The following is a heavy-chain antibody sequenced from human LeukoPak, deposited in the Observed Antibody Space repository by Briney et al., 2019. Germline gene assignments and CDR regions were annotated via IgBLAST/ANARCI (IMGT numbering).Heavy chain of an antibody. CDR1: RFTFSSYS. Sequence: GGSLRLSCAASRFTFSSYSMNWVRRAPGKGLEWVSYISSSGSTIYYADSVKGRFTISRDNAKNSLYLQMNSLRAEDTAVYYCARDLDAFDIWGQGTMVTVSS. J-gene: IGHJ3*02. CDR3: ARDLDAFDI. V-gene: IGHV3-48*04. CDR2: ISSSGSTI.